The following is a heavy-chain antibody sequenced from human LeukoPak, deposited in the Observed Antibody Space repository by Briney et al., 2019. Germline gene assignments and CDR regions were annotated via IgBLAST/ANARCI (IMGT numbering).Heavy chain of an antibody. J-gene: IGHJ5*02. D-gene: IGHD6-13*01. CDR3: ARVKYSSSWYWFDP. Sequence: SETLSLTCTVSGGSISSYYWSWIRQPPGKGLEWIGYIYYSGSTNYNPSLKSRVTISVDTSKNQFSLKLSSVTAADTAVYYCARVKYSSSWYWFDPWGQGTLVTVSP. CDR1: GGSISSYY. V-gene: IGHV4-59*01. CDR2: IYYSGST.